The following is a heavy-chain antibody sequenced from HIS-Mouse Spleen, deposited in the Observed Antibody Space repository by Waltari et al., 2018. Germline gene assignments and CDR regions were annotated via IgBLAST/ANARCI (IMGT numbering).Heavy chain of an antibody. V-gene: IGHV4-4*07. CDR2: IYTSGST. CDR1: GGSISSYF. J-gene: IGHJ3*02. Sequence: QVQLQESGPGLVKPSETLSLTGTVSGGSISSYFRSWIRQPAGKGLVWIGRIYTSGSTNYNPSLKSRVTMSVDTSKNQFSLKLSSVTAADTAVYYCARDFHDFWSGYYGGDKKHDAFDIWGQGTMVTVSS. CDR3: ARDFHDFWSGYYGGDKKHDAFDI. D-gene: IGHD3-3*01.